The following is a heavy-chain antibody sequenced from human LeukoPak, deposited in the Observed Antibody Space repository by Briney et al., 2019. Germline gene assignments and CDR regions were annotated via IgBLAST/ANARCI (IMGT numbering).Heavy chain of an antibody. CDR2: ISGSGGST. Sequence: GGSLRLSCAASGFAFSSYAMSWVRQAPGKGLEWVSAISGSGGSTYYADSVKGRFTISRDNSKNTLYLQMNSLRAEDTAVYYCAKGSRAVAGPDPDYWGQGTLVTVSS. CDR1: GFAFSSYA. J-gene: IGHJ4*02. CDR3: AKGSRAVAGPDPDY. D-gene: IGHD6-19*01. V-gene: IGHV3-23*01.